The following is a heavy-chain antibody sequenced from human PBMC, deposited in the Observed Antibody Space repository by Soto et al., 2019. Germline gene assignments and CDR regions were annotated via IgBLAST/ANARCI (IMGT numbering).Heavy chain of an antibody. Sequence: SETLSLTCTVSGGSISSYYWSWIRQPPGKGLEWIGYIYYSGSTNYNPSLKSRVTISVDTSKNQFSLKLSSVTAADTAVYYCARGXYCSGGSCYSYWNYFDYWGQGTLVTVSS. CDR2: IYYSGST. D-gene: IGHD2-15*01. V-gene: IGHV4-59*01. J-gene: IGHJ4*02. CDR1: GGSISSYY. CDR3: ARGXYCSGGSCYSYWNYFDY.